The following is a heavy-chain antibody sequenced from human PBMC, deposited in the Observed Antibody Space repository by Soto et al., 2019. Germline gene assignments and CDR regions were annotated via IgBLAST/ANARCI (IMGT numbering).Heavy chain of an antibody. D-gene: IGHD6-19*01. J-gene: IGHJ6*02. Sequence: GGSLRLSCAASGFTFSSYWMSWVRQAPGKGLEWVANIKQDGSEKYYVDSVKGRFTISRDNAKNSLYLQMNSLRAEDTAVYYCARDKKRVAGPPTDYYYYYGMDVWGQGTTVTVS. CDR3: ARDKKRVAGPPTDYYYYYGMDV. V-gene: IGHV3-7*01. CDR1: GFTFSSYW. CDR2: IKQDGSEK.